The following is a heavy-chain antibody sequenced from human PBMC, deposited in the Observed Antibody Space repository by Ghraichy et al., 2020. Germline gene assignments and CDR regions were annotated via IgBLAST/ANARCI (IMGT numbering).Heavy chain of an antibody. CDR1: GFTFSRHW. V-gene: IGHV3-7*01. D-gene: IGHD4-17*01. CDR3: ARDPYGDYKYGGTDY. Sequence: GRSLRLSCAASGFTFSRHWMSWVRQAPGKGLEWVASIKSDRSDSFYLDSVKGRFTISRDNAENSVSLEMTSLRVEDTAVYYCARDPYGDYKYGGTDYWGRGTLVSVSS. CDR2: IKSDRSDS. J-gene: IGHJ4*02.